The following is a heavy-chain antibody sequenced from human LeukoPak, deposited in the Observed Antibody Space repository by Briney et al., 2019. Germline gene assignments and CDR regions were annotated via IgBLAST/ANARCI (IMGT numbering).Heavy chain of an antibody. J-gene: IGHJ4*02. Sequence: GGSLRLSCAASGFTFSSNWMYWVRQAPGKGLVWVSYISSDGSSTNYADSVKGRFTIPRDNAKNTLYVQMNSLRADDTAVYYCARGRPGNYFDYWGQGTLVTVSS. D-gene: IGHD1-26*01. V-gene: IGHV3-74*01. CDR3: ARGRPGNYFDY. CDR1: GFTFSSNW. CDR2: ISSDGSST.